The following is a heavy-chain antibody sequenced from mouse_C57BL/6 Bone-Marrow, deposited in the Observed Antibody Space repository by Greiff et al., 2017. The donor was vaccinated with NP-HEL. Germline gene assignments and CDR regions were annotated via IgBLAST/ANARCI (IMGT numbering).Heavy chain of an antibody. CDR1: GFTFSSYA. V-gene: IGHV5-4*03. CDR2: ISDGGSYT. CDR3: ARYYYGSSWFAY. J-gene: IGHJ3*01. D-gene: IGHD1-1*01. Sequence: EVNVVESGGGLVKPGGSLKLSCAASGFTFSSYAMSWVRQTPEKRLEWVATISDGGSYTYYPDNVKGRFTISRDNAKNNLYLQMSHLKSEDTAMYYCARYYYGSSWFAYWGQGTLVTVSA.